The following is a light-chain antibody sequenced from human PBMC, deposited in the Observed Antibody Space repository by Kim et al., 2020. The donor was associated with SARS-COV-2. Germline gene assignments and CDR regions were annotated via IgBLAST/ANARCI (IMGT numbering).Light chain of an antibody. CDR3: GTWDASVSTGYV. V-gene: IGLV1-51*01. CDR2: DNH. CDR1: SADLGNNF. Sequence: VTISCSMSSADLGNNFLSWYQQLPGAAPKLLIYDNHKRPSGIPDRFSGSKSGTSATLGITGLQTGDEADYYCGTWDASVSTGYVFGTGTKVTVL. J-gene: IGLJ1*01.